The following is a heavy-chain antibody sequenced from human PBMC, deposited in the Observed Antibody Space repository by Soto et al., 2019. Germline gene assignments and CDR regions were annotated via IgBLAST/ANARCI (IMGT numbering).Heavy chain of an antibody. D-gene: IGHD3-16*02. CDR1: GYSFTSYW. CDR3: ARLRSYVWGSYRPYYYYGMDV. Sequence: PVETLKISCNGSGYSFTSYWIGWVGQMPGKGLEWMGIIYPGDSDTRYSPSFQGRVTISADKSISTAYLQWSSLKASDTAMYYCARLRSYVWGSYRPYYYYGMDVWGQGTTVTVSS. CDR2: IYPGDSDT. J-gene: IGHJ6*02. V-gene: IGHV5-51*01.